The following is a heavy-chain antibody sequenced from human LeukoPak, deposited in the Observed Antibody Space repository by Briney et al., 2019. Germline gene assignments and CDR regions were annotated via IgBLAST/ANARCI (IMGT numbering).Heavy chain of an antibody. CDR2: IKSKTDGGTT. J-gene: IGHJ4*02. V-gene: IGHV3-15*01. CDR1: GFTFSNAW. D-gene: IGHD6-13*01. CDR3: TRRRGSSSRNDY. Sequence: PGGSLRLSCAASGFTFSNAWMSWVRQAPGKGLEWVGRIKSKTDGGTTDYAAPVKGRFTISRDDSKSIAYLQMNSLKTEDTAVYYCTRRRGSSSRNDYWGQGTLVTVSS.